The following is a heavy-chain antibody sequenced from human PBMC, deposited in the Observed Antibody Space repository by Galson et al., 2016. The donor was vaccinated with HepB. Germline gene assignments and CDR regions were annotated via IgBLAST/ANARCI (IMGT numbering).Heavy chain of an antibody. CDR1: GFTFSSYG. J-gene: IGHJ6*02. Sequence: SLRLSCAASGFTFSSYGMHWVRQAPGKGLEWVAVIWYDGSKKYYGDFVKGRFTISRDDSKNTVYLQMNSLRDEDTAVYYCAREGHDTYGMDVWGQGTTVTVSS. CDR2: IWYDGSKK. CDR3: AREGHDTYGMDV. V-gene: IGHV3-33*01.